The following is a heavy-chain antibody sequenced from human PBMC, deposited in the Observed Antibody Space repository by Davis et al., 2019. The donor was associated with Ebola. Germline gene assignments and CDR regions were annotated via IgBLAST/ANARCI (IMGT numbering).Heavy chain of an antibody. Sequence: ASVKVSCKASGYTFTSYGISWVRQAPGQGLEWMGWISAYNGNTNYAQKLQGRVTITADKSTSTAYMELSSLRSDDTAVYYCARAYWSGSWNDHGDVWGQGTTVTVSS. J-gene: IGHJ6*02. CDR3: ARAYWSGSWNDHGDV. CDR1: GYTFTSYG. CDR2: ISAYNGNT. D-gene: IGHD1-1*01. V-gene: IGHV1-18*01.